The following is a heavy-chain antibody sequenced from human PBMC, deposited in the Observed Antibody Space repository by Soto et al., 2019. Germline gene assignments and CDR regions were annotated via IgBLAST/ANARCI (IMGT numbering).Heavy chain of an antibody. CDR3: ASAGLGPVVDY. D-gene: IGHD2-2*01. J-gene: IGHJ4*02. V-gene: IGHV3-66*01. Sequence: EVQLVESGGGLVQPGGSLRLSCAASGFTVSSNYMSWVRQAPGKGLEWFSVIYSGGSTYYADSVKGRFTISRDNSKNTLYLQMNSLRAEDTAVYYCASAGLGPVVDYWGQGTLVTVSS. CDR1: GFTVSSNY. CDR2: IYSGGST.